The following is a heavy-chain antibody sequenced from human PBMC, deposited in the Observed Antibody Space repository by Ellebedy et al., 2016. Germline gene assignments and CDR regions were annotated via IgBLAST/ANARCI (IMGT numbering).Heavy chain of an antibody. CDR2: IYYSGST. D-gene: IGHD3-10*01. J-gene: IGHJ5*02. Sequence: SETLSLTCTVSGGSITTTDYYWGWIRQPPGKGLEWIGTIYYSGSTFHNPSLSLKSRVTVSVDTSKNQFSLKLSSVTPADTAVYYCARIPAGSRASALNWFDPWGQGTLVTVSS. CDR3: ARIPAGSRASALNWFDP. CDR1: GGSITTTDYY. V-gene: IGHV4-39*07.